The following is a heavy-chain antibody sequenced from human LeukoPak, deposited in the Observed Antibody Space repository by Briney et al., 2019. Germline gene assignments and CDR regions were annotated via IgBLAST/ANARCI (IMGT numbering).Heavy chain of an antibody. CDR2: FYCSGST. D-gene: IGHD3-3*01. CDR1: GGFISSSSYY. Sequence: WETLSFTCTVSGGFISSSSYYWGRLRPPPGTGLVWIGRFYCSGSTYYHSSLKRRVTISVDTSKDQFPLKLSAVTAADTAVYYCARLIPVTIFAGEGAFDIWGQGTMVTVSS. V-gene: IGHV4-39*01. CDR3: ARLIPVTIFAGEGAFDI. J-gene: IGHJ3*02.